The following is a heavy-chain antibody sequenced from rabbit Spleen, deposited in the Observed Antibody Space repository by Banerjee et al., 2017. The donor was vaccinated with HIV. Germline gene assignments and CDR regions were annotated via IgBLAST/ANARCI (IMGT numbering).Heavy chain of an antibody. J-gene: IGHJ4*01. D-gene: IGHD2-1*01. CDR2: IYAGSSGST. Sequence: QSLEESGGDLVKPGASLTLTCTASGFSFSSSYWICWVRQAPGKGLEWIACIYAGSSGSTYYASWAKGRFTISKTSSTTVTLQMTSLTAADTATYFCARDDWMWRYFNLWGPGTLVTVS. CDR3: ARDDWMWRYFNL. CDR1: GFSFSSSYW. V-gene: IGHV1S40*01.